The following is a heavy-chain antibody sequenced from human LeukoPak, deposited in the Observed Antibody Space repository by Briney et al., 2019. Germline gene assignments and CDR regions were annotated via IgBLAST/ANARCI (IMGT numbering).Heavy chain of an antibody. CDR3: ARPLVQYYDILTGSETDAFDI. V-gene: IGHV3-48*03. CDR1: GFTLSSYE. CDR2: ISSSGSTI. J-gene: IGHJ3*02. Sequence: PGGSLRLSCAASGFTLSSYEMNWVRQAPGKGLEWVSYISSSGSTIYYADSVKGRFTISRDNAKNSLYLQMNSLRAEDTAVYYCARPLVQYYDILTGSETDAFDIWGQGTMVTVSS. D-gene: IGHD3-9*01.